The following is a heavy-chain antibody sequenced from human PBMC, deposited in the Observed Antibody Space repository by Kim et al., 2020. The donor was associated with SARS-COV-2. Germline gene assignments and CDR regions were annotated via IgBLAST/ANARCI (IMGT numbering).Heavy chain of an antibody. D-gene: IGHD3-22*01. J-gene: IGHJ1*01. CDR1: GFTFSSYG. CDR3: AKDQYPNYDSSCLLH. CDR2: ISYDGSNK. Sequence: GGSLRLSCAASGFTFSSYGMHWVRQAPGKGLEWVAVISYDGSNKYYADSVKGRFTISRDNSKNTLYLQMNSLRAEDTAVYYCAKDQYPNYDSSCLLHWG. V-gene: IGHV3-30*18.